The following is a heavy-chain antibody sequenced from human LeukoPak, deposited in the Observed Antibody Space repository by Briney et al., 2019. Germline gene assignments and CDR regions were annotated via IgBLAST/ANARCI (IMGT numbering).Heavy chain of an antibody. CDR1: GYTFATYG. Sequence: ASVKVSCKSSGYTFATYGISWVRQAPAQGLEWMGLISAYNGDTNYAQKFQGRVTMTTDTSTNTAYMELRSLRSDDTAVYYCARALYHTFDYWGQGTLVTVSS. CDR2: ISAYNGDT. V-gene: IGHV1-18*01. D-gene: IGHD2-2*01. J-gene: IGHJ4*02. CDR3: ARALYHTFDY.